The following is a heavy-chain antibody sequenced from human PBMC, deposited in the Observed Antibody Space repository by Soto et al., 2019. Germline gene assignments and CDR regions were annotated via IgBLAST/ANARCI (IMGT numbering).Heavy chain of an antibody. Sequence: ASVKVSCKASGYTFTSYAMHWVRQAPGQRLEWMGWINAGNGNTKYSQKFQGRVTITRDTSASTAYMELSSLSSEDTAVYYCARDRSGWYIFDYWGQGTLVTVSS. V-gene: IGHV1-3*01. CDR1: GYTFTSYA. CDR3: ARDRSGWYIFDY. CDR2: INAGNGNT. J-gene: IGHJ4*02. D-gene: IGHD6-19*01.